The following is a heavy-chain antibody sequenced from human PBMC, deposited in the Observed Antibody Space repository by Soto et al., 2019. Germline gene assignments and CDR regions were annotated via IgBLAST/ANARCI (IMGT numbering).Heavy chain of an antibody. J-gene: IGHJ6*02. CDR3: ARRITIFGVEPGLDV. CDR1: GYTFTSYD. Sequence: GASVKVSCKASGYTFTSYDINWVRQATGQGLEWMGWMNPNSGNTGYAQKFQGRVTMTRNTSISTAYMELSSLRSEDTAVHYCARRITIFGVEPGLDVWGQGTTVTVSS. CDR2: MNPNSGNT. D-gene: IGHD3-3*01. V-gene: IGHV1-8*01.